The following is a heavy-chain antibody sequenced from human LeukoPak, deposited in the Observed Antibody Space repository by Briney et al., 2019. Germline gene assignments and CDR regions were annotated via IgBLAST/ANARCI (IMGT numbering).Heavy chain of an antibody. CDR3: AKTYYYDSSGSGAFDI. V-gene: IGHV1-8*01. Sequence: ASVKVSCKASGYTFTSYDINWVRQAPEQGLEWMGWINPNSGNTGYAQKFQGRVTMTRNTSISTAYMELSSLRSEDTAVYYCAKTYYYDSSGSGAFDIWGQGTMVTVSS. J-gene: IGHJ3*02. D-gene: IGHD3-22*01. CDR1: GYTFTSYD. CDR2: INPNSGNT.